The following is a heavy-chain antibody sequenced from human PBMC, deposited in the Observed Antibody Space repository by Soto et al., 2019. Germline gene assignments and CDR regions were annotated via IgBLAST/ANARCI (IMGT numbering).Heavy chain of an antibody. CDR2: IWSDGSNK. J-gene: IGHJ6*02. CDR1: GFTFSSYG. V-gene: IGHV3-33*01. CDR3: ASLRGYSYGLGYDGMDV. D-gene: IGHD5-18*01. Sequence: PGGSLRLSCAASGFTFSSYGMHWVRQAPGKGLEWVAIIWSDGSNKYYADSVKGRFTISRDNSKNTLYLQMNSLRAEDTAVYYCASLRGYSYGLGYDGMDVWGQGTTVTVSS.